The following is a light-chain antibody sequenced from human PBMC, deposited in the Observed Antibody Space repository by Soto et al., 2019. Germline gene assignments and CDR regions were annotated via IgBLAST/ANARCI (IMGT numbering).Light chain of an antibody. Sequence: SVLTQPPSASETPGQRVTISCSGSSSSVGFDYVDWYQHVPGAAPKLLIYSNDQRPSGVPDRFSGSKSGTSASLAISGLQSEDEADYFCATWDVSLSGWVFGGGTKLTVL. CDR2: SND. CDR3: ATWDVSLSGWV. CDR1: SSSVGFDY. J-gene: IGLJ3*02. V-gene: IGLV1-47*02.